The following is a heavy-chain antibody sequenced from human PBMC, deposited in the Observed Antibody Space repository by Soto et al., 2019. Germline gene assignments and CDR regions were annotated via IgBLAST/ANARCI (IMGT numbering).Heavy chain of an antibody. CDR3: ARHSRDGYNLEDY. CDR2: ISAYNGNT. CDR1: GYTFTSYG. J-gene: IGHJ4*02. Sequence: ASVKVSCKASGYTFTSYGISWVRQAPGQGLEWMGWISAYNGNTNYAQKLQGRVTMTTDTSTSTAHMELRSLRSDDTAVYYCARHSRDGYNLEDYWGQGTLVTVSS. D-gene: IGHD5-12*01. V-gene: IGHV1-18*01.